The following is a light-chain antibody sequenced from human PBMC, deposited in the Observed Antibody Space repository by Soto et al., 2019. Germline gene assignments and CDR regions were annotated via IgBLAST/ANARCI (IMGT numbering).Light chain of an antibody. J-gene: IGKJ5*01. V-gene: IGKV1-39*01. CDR3: QQSYSIPPIT. Sequence: IQMTQSPSSLSASVGASVTIGFGASQTINNNLNWYQQKPGKAPKLLIYGASSLQSGVPSRFSGSGSGTEFTLTISSLQPEDFATYYCQQSYSIPPITFGQGTRLEIK. CDR2: GAS. CDR1: QTINNN.